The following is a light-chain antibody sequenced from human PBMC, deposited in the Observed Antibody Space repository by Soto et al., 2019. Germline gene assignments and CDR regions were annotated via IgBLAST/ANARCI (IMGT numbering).Light chain of an antibody. Sequence: EIVMTQSPATLSVSPGEGVTLSCRAGQSVRSNLAWYQQKPGQAPRLLVYGASSRATGIPDRFSGSGSGTDFTLTISRLEPEDFAVYYCQQHGGSPITFGQGTRLEI. J-gene: IGKJ5*01. V-gene: IGKV3-20*01. CDR1: QSVRSN. CDR3: QQHGGSPIT. CDR2: GAS.